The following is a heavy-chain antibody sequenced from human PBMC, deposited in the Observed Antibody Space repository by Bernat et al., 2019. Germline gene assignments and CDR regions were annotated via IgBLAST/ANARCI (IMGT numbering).Heavy chain of an antibody. D-gene: IGHD5-12*01. V-gene: IGHV3-7*03. CDR1: GFTFSSYW. CDR3: ARDRGVATISVYFDY. CDR2: IKQDGSEK. Sequence: VQLVESGGGLVQPGGSLRLSCAASGFTFSSYWMSWVRQAPGKGLEWVANIKQDGSEKYYVDSVKGRFTISRDNAKNSLYLQMNSLRAEDTAVYYCARDRGVATISVYFDYWGQGTLVTVSS. J-gene: IGHJ4*02.